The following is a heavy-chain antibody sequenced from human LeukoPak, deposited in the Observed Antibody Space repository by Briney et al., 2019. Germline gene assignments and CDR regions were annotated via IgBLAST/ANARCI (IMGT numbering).Heavy chain of an antibody. Sequence: PGGSLRLSCAASGFTFDDYGMSWVRQAPGKGLEWVSGINWNGGSTGYADSLKGRFTISRDNAKNSLYLQMNSLRAEDSAVYYCTRGPTLIGVAGTWPLDYWGQGTLVTVSS. CDR2: INWNGGST. V-gene: IGHV3-20*04. CDR3: TRGPTLIGVAGTWPLDY. D-gene: IGHD6-19*01. J-gene: IGHJ4*02. CDR1: GFTFDDYG.